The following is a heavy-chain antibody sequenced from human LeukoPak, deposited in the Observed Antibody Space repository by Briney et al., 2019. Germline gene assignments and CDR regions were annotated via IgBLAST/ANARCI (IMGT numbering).Heavy chain of an antibody. Sequence: ASVKVSCKVSGYTLTELSMHWVRQAPGKGLEWMGGVDPEDGEIIYAQKFQGRVTMTEDTTTDTAYMELSSLRSEDTAVYYCAIDVGELLTYWGQGTLVTVSS. D-gene: IGHD1-26*01. J-gene: IGHJ4*02. CDR1: GYTLTELS. V-gene: IGHV1-24*01. CDR3: AIDVGELLTY. CDR2: VDPEDGEI.